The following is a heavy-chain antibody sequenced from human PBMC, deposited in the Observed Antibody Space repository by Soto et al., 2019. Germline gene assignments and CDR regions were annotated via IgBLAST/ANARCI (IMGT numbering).Heavy chain of an antibody. V-gene: IGHV1-69*01. CDR2: IIPLFGTP. D-gene: IGHD2-21*02. Sequence: QVQLVQSGAEVRKPGSSLRVSCKSSGATFSTTGISWVRQAPGQGLEWMGGIIPLFGTPKYARNFQGRVSITADEATKTVYLELNSVGPDDAGVYYCARASPVICGGDPCYRLDSSFDSWGQGSLVRVSS. J-gene: IGHJ5*01. CDR1: GATFSTTG. CDR3: ARASPVICGGDPCYRLDSSFDS.